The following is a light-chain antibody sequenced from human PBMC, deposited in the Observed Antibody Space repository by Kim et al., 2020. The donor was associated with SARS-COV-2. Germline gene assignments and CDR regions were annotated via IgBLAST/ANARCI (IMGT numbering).Light chain of an antibody. CDR1: QSISSY. Sequence: DIQMTQSPSSLSASVGDRVTITCRASQSISSYLNWYQQKPGKAPKLLIYAASSLQSGVPSRFSGSGSGTDFTLTISSLQPEDFATYYCQQSYCTQWTFGQGTKVDIK. V-gene: IGKV1-39*01. CDR2: AAS. CDR3: QQSYCTQWT. J-gene: IGKJ1*01.